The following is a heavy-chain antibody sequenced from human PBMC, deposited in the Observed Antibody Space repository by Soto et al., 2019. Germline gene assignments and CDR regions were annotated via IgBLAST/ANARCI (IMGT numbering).Heavy chain of an antibody. CDR1: GYTLTSYA. CDR3: ASEYCGGDCYSAARYGMDV. J-gene: IGHJ6*02. D-gene: IGHD2-21*02. Sequence: ASVKVSCTASGYTLTSYAMHWVRQAPGQRLEWMGWINAGNGNTKYSQKFQGRVTITRDTSASTAYMELSSLRSEDTAVYYCASEYCGGDCYSAARYGMDVWGQGTTVTVSS. CDR2: INAGNGNT. V-gene: IGHV1-3*01.